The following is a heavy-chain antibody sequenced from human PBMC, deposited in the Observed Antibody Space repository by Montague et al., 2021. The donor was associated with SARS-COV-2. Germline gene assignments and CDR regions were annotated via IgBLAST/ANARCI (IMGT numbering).Heavy chain of an antibody. Sequence: SLRLSCAASGFTFSSYAMHWVRQAPGKGLEWVAVISYDGSNKYYADSVKGRFTISRDNSKNTLYLQMNGLRAEDTAVYYCARGTGISSGWFDYWGQGTLVTVSS. CDR3: ARGTGISSGWFDY. J-gene: IGHJ4*02. CDR1: GFTFSSYA. CDR2: ISYDGSNK. D-gene: IGHD6-19*01. V-gene: IGHV3-30-3*01.